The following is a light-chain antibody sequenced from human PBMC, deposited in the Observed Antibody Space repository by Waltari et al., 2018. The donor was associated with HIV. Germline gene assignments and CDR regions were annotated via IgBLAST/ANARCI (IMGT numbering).Light chain of an antibody. Sequence: EIVLTQSPATLSLSPGVRATLSRRASQSVNTYLVWYQQKPDQPPRLLIYDVSKRASGIPARFSGSGSGTDFSLTISNLKPEDSAVYYCQHRVSWPATFGGGTKVQIK. CDR1: QSVNTY. J-gene: IGKJ4*01. V-gene: IGKV3-11*01. CDR3: QHRVSWPAT. CDR2: DVS.